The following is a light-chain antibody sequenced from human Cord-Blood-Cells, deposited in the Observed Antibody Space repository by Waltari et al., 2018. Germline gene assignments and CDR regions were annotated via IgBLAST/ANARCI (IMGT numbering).Light chain of an antibody. CDR3: QSYDSSNSWV. CDR2: EDN. J-gene: IGLJ3*02. CDR1: SGRIASTY. V-gene: IGLV6-57*03. Sequence: NFMLTQPHSVSESPRKTVTISCTRSSGRIASTYVQWSQQRPGSAPTTVIYEDNQRPSGVPDRFSGSIDSSSNSASLTISGLKTEDEADYYCQSYDSSNSWVFGGGTKLTVL.